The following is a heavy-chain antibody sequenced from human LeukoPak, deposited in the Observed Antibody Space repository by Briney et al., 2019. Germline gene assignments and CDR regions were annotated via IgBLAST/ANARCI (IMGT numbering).Heavy chain of an antibody. CDR2: LSYDGSNK. CDR1: GFTFSSYG. V-gene: IGHV3-30*18. J-gene: IGHJ4*02. CDR3: AKDPSTTPSSY. Sequence: PGRSLRLSCAASGFTFSSYGMHWVRQAPGKGLEWVAVLSYDGSNKYYADSVKGRFTISRDNSKNTLYLQMNSLRAEDTAVYYCAKDPSTTPSSYWGQGTLVTVSS. D-gene: IGHD4-17*01.